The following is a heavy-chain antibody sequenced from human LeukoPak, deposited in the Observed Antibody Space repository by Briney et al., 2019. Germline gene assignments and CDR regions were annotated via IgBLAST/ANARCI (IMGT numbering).Heavy chain of an antibody. Sequence: GESLKISCEASGYRFISNWIGWVRQMRGKGLEWMGIVFPSDSDTRYSPSFQGQVTISADKSINTAYLQWGSVKASDTAIYYCARRAAGDYMDVWGKGTTVTVSS. V-gene: IGHV5-51*01. CDR3: ARRAAGDYMDV. D-gene: IGHD3-10*01. J-gene: IGHJ6*03. CDR1: GYRFISNW. CDR2: VFPSDSDT.